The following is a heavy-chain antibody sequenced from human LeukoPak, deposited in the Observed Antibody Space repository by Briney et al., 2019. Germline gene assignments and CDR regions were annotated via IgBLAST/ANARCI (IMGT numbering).Heavy chain of an antibody. J-gene: IGHJ4*02. CDR2: IWSDGSNQ. Sequence: GGSLRLSCAASGITFSASGTHWVRQAPGKGLEWVAMIWSDGSNQYYADSVKGRFTISRDNSKNTVYLQMDSLRAEDTAIYFCARDKGTRALDYWGQGVLVTVSS. D-gene: IGHD1-1*01. V-gene: IGHV3-33*01. CDR3: ARDKGTRALDY. CDR1: GITFSASG.